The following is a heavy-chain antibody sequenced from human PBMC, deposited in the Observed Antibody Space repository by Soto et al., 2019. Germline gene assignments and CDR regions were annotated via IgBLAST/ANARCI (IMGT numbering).Heavy chain of an antibody. CDR2: NSFDGSNK. Sequence: QVQLVESGGGVVQPGRSLRLSCAASGFTIRTYAMHWVRQAPGKGLEWVAMNSFDGSNKDYADSVKGRFTISRDNSKNTLFLEMNSLRVEDTAVYYCARLDDSIPTWGQGTLVIVSS. V-gene: IGHV3-30-3*01. CDR3: ARLDDSIPT. J-gene: IGHJ5*02. D-gene: IGHD2-15*01. CDR1: GFTIRTYA.